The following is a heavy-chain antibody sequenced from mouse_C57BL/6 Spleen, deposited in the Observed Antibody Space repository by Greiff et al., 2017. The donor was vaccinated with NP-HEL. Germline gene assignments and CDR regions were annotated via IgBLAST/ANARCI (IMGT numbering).Heavy chain of an antibody. Sequence: VKLQESGAELVRPGASVTLSCKASGYTFTDYEMHWVKQTPVHGLEWIGAIDPETCGTAYNQKFKGKAILTADKSSSTAYMELRSLTSEDSAVYYCTRKGAAQAHFDYWGQGTTLTVSS. V-gene: IGHV1-15*01. CDR1: GYTFTDYE. D-gene: IGHD3-2*02. J-gene: IGHJ2*01. CDR3: TRKGAAQAHFDY. CDR2: IDPETCGT.